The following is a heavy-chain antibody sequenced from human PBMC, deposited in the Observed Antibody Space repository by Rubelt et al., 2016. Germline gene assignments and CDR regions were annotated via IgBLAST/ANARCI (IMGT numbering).Heavy chain of an antibody. CDR1: GSSFSSGSFC. D-gene: IGHD4/OR15-4a*01. CDR3: ARHRIVRDMTIGGWFDP. CDR2: SCESVTT. V-gene: IGHV4-39*01. J-gene: IGHJ5*02. Sequence: QLQLQESGPGLVKPSETLSLSCTVSGSSFSSGSFCWAWIRQAPGRGLDWLGRSCESVTTYYRSALKRRGAISGKTSRNQFSLTLSSVTAADTAIYYCARHRIVRDMTIGGWFDPWGQGTLVTVSS.